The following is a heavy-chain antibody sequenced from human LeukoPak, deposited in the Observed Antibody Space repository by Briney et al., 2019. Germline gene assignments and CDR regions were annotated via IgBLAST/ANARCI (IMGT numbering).Heavy chain of an antibody. Sequence: GGSLRLSCAASGFTFSSYSMNWVRQAPGKGLEWVSSISRSSSYIYYADSVKGRFTISRDNAKNSLFLQMNSLRAEDTAVYYCARGKDSYAFDALDIWGQGTMVTVSS. D-gene: IGHD5-18*01. CDR3: ARGKDSYAFDALDI. J-gene: IGHJ3*02. CDR1: GFTFSSYS. CDR2: ISRSSSYI. V-gene: IGHV3-21*01.